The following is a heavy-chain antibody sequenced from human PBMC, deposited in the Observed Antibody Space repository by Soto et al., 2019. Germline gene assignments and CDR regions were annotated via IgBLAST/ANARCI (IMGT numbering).Heavy chain of an antibody. CDR1: VGSFSGYY. CDR2: INHSGST. J-gene: IGHJ4*02. V-gene: IGHV4-34*01. D-gene: IGHD3-10*01. Sequence: SETLSLTCAVYVGSFSGYYWSWIRQPPGKGLEWIGEINHSGSTNYNPSLKSRVTISVDTSKNQFSLKLSSVTAADTAVYYCARRLLWSSFDYWGQGTLVTVSS. CDR3: ARRLLWSSFDY.